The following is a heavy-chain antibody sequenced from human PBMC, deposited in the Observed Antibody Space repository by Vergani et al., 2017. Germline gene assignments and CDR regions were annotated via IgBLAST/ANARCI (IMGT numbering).Heavy chain of an antibody. V-gene: IGHV3-23*01. CDR2: ISGSGGNT. CDR1: GFTFSSCA. CDR3: AKGVYCSSTSCYEGRGYYYGMGV. D-gene: IGHD2-2*01. Sequence: EVQLLVSGGGLVQPGGSLRLSCAASGFTFSSCAMSWVRQVPGKGLEWVSGISGSGGNTYYANSVKGRFTISRDNSKNTLYLQMNSLRADDTAVYYCAKGVYCSSTSCYEGRGYYYGMGVWGQGTTVTFSS. J-gene: IGHJ6*02.